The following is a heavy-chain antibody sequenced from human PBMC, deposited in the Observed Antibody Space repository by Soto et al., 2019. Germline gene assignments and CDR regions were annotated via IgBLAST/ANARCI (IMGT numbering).Heavy chain of an antibody. CDR1: GGSISSGDYY. J-gene: IGHJ5*02. V-gene: IGHV4-30-4*01. CDR2: IYYSGST. Sequence: QVQLLESGPGLVKPSQTLSLTCTVSGGSISSGDYYWSWIRQPPGKGLEWIGYIYYSGSTYYNPSLQRRVTISAATSKHPFSLKLRSVTAADTAVYYCARAKGLLTVTTSWFDPWGQGTLVTVSS. CDR3: ARAKGLLTVTTSWFDP. D-gene: IGHD4-17*01.